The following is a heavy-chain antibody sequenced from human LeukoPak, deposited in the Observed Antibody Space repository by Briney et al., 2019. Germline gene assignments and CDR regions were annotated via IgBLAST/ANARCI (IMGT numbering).Heavy chain of an antibody. Sequence: GGSLRLSCAASGFTFSSYAMHWVRQAPGKGLEYVSAISSIGGSTYYANSVKGRFTISRDNSKKTLYLQMGSLRAEDMAVYYCARSPGEVVNPEYAFDIWGQGTMVTVSS. J-gene: IGHJ3*02. CDR1: GFTFSSYA. V-gene: IGHV3-64*01. CDR3: ARSPGEVVNPEYAFDI. CDR2: ISSIGGST. D-gene: IGHD3-10*01.